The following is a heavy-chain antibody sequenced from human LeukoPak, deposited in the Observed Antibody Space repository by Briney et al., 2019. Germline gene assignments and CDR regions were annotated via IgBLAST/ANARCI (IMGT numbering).Heavy chain of an antibody. CDR2: INHSGST. V-gene: IGHV4-34*01. CDR3: ARGRYSLDY. D-gene: IGHD5-18*01. J-gene: IGHJ4*02. CDR1: GGSFSGYY. Sequence: PSETLSLTCAVCGGSFSGYYWSWIRQPPGKGLEWIGEINHSGSTNYNPSLKSRVTISVDTSKNQFSLKLSSVTAADTAVYYCARGRYSLDYWGQGTLVTVSS.